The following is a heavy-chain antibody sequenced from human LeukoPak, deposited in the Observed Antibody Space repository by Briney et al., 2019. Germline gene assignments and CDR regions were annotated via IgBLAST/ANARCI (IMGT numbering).Heavy chain of an antibody. Sequence: ASVKVSCKASGYTFTGYYMHWVRQAPGQGLEWMGWTNPNGGGTNYAQKFQGRVTMTRDTSISTAYMELSRLRSDDTAVYYCARVPGYSYGYGLSFWGQGTLVTVSS. D-gene: IGHD5-18*01. J-gene: IGHJ4*02. CDR2: TNPNGGGT. CDR1: GYTFTGYY. CDR3: ARVPGYSYGYGLSF. V-gene: IGHV1-2*02.